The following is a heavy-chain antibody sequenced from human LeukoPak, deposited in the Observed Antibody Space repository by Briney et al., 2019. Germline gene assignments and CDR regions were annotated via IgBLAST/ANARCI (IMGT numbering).Heavy chain of an antibody. CDR2: ISYDGSNK. D-gene: IGHD6-13*01. CDR1: GFTFSSYA. V-gene: IGHV3-30*04. CDR3: ARDVIAAAVYYFDY. J-gene: IGHJ4*02. Sequence: GSLRLSCAASGFTFSSYAMHWVRQAPGKGLEWVAVISYDGSNKYYADSVKGRFTISRDNSKNTLYLQMNSLRAEDTAVYYCARDVIAAAVYYFDYWGQGTLVTVSS.